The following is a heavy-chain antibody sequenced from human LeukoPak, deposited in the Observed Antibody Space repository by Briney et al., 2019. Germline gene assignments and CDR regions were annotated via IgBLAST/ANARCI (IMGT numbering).Heavy chain of an antibody. D-gene: IGHD5-24*01. J-gene: IGHJ6*03. V-gene: IGHV1-2*02. CDR2: INPNSGGT. CDR3: AGGSEMATIPLIYYYYYMDV. Sequence: ASVKVSCKASGYTFTGYYMHWVRQAPGQGLEWMGWINPNSGGTNYAQKFQGRVTMTRDTSISTAYMELSRLRSDDTAVYYRAGGSEMATIPLIYYYYYMDVWGKGTTVTVSS. CDR1: GYTFTGYY.